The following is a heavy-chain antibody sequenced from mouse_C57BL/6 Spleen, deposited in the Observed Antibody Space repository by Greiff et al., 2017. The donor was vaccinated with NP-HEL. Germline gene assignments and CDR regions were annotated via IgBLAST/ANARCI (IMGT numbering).Heavy chain of an antibody. CDR3: ARSLRYGPYYFDY. CDR2: IAPSDSET. Sequence: QVQLKQPGAELVRPGSSVKLSCKASGYTFTSYWLHWVKQRPIQGLEWIGNIAPSDSETHYNQKFKDKATLTVDKSSSTAYMQLSSLTSEDSAVYYCARSLRYGPYYFDYWGQGTTLTVSS. V-gene: IGHV1-52*01. CDR1: GYTFTSYW. J-gene: IGHJ2*01. D-gene: IGHD1-2*01.